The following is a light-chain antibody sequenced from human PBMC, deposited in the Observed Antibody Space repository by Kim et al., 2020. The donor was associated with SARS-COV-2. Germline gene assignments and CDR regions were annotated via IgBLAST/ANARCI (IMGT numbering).Light chain of an antibody. CDR3: QQFKSFPPT. CDR2: GTS. J-gene: IGKJ1*01. V-gene: IGKV1-13*02. Sequence: AIQLAQSPSSLSASVGDRVTITCRASQGIGTSLAWYRQRPGKAPQLLMEGTSTLESGVPSGFTGSGSGTDFILTISSLQPEGFATYYCQQFKSFPPTFGQGTKVDI. CDR1: QGIGTS.